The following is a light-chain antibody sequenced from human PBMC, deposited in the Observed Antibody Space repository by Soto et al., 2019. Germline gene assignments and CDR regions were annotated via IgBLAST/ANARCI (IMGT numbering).Light chain of an antibody. CDR1: SSDVGGYNY. J-gene: IGLJ3*02. CDR3: SSYTSSSILWV. CDR2: EVT. V-gene: IGLV2-14*01. Sequence: QSALTQPASVSGSPGQSITISCTGTSSDVGGYNYVSWYQQHPGKAPKLMIYEVTNRPSGVSNRFSGSKSGNTASLTISGLQAEDEPDYYCSSYTSSSILWVFGGGTKLTVL.